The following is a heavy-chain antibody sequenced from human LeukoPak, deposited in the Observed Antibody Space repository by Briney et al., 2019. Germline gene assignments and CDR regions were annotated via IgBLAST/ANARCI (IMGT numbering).Heavy chain of an antibody. CDR2: ISYSGNSI. V-gene: IGHV3-48*03. D-gene: IGHD5-18*01. CDR1: GFTFSDYE. CDR3: AKVGYSYGFNDY. J-gene: IGHJ4*02. Sequence: GGSLRLSCAASGFTFSDYEMNWVRQAPGKGLEWVAFISYSGNSIYYAESVKGRFTISRDNAKNTLYLQMNSLRAEDTAVYYCAKVGYSYGFNDYWGQGTLVTVSS.